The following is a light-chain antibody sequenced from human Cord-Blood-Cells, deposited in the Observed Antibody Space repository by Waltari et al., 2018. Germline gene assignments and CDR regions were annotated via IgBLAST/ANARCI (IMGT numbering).Light chain of an antibody. CDR3: QQSYSTPFT. CDR1: QSISSY. CDR2: AAS. V-gene: IGKV1-39*01. J-gene: IGKJ3*01. Sequence: DIQMTQSPSSLSASVGDRVTITCRASQSISSYLNWYQQKPGKAPKLLIYAASSLQSGVPSRFSGSGSGTDYTRTISSLQPEDFATYYFQQSYSTPFTFSPGTKVDIK.